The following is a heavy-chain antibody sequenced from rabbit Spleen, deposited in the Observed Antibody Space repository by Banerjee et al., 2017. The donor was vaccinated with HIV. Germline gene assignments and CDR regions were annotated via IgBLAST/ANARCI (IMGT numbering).Heavy chain of an antibody. J-gene: IGHJ4*01. CDR1: GFSFSDRDV. D-gene: IGHD1-1*01. Sequence: QQQLGGSGGGLAETGASLTLTCTASGFSFSDRDVMCWVRQAPGKGLEWIACINTYTVKSVYASWATGRFTFSRISTATVTPEITSLTAADAAAYFCAAEMPGSIGWNVYLCGQGTLLTVS. CDR3: AAEMPGSIGWNVYL. V-gene: IGHV1S45*01. CDR2: INTYTVKS.